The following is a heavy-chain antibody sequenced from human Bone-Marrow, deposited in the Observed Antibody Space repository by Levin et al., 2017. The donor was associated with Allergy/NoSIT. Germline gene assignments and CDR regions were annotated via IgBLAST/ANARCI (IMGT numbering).Heavy chain of an antibody. Sequence: NPSETLSLTCTVSGGSISGYYWGWIRQPPGKGLEWIGCIYYSGSTNYNPSLKSRVTISIDTSKNQFSLELSSVTASATAVYYCVRHLFGSGSAYWGQGTLVTVSS. D-gene: IGHD3-10*01. V-gene: IGHV4-59*08. CDR3: VRHLFGSGSAY. J-gene: IGHJ4*02. CDR2: IYYSGST. CDR1: GGSISGYY.